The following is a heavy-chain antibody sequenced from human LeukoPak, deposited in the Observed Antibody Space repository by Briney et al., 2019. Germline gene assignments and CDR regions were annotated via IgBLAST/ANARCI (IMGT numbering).Heavy chain of an antibody. Sequence: GGSLRLSCATSGFAFSSYWMLWVRQVPGKGLVWVSRIRGAGSTTTYADSVKGRFTISRDNTNNILYLQMNSLRAEDTAIYYCARSQFDYWGQGILVTVTS. CDR1: GFAFSSYW. CDR3: ARSQFDY. J-gene: IGHJ4*02. CDR2: IRGAGSTT. V-gene: IGHV3-74*01.